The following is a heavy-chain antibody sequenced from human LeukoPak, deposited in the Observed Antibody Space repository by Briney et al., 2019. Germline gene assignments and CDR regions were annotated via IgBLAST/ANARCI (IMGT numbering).Heavy chain of an antibody. CDR1: GGSISSYY. Sequence: SETLSLTCTVSGGSISSYYWSWIRQPPGKGLEWIGYIYYSGSTNYNPSLKSRVTISVDTSKNQFSLKLSSVTAADTAVYYCARTSNTERYYYDGALDAFDIWGQGTMVTVSS. CDR2: IYYSGST. CDR3: ARTSNTERYYYDGALDAFDI. V-gene: IGHV4-59*01. D-gene: IGHD3-22*01. J-gene: IGHJ3*02.